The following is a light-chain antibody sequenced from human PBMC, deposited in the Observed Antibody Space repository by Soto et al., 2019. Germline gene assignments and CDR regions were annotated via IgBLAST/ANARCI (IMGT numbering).Light chain of an antibody. CDR3: TSWTTSTTMR. V-gene: IGLV2-14*03. Sequence: QSVLTQPASVSGSPGQSITISGTGTSSDIGAYNFVSWYQQHPGKAPKLMLYDVNIRPSGVSNRFSGSKSGNTASLTISGLQAEDEAEYYCTSWTTSTTMRFGGGTQVTVL. J-gene: IGLJ2*01. CDR1: SSDIGAYNF. CDR2: DVN.